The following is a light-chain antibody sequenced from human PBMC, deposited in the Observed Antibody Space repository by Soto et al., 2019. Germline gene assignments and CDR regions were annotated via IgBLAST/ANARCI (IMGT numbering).Light chain of an antibody. V-gene: IGKV1-5*01. Sequence: DIQMTQSPSTLSASVGDRVTITCRASQSISVSLAWYQQRPREAPKLLIYGGSSLESGVPSRFSGSGSGTEFTLTISSLQPTDVATYYCHQYATSSPTFGQGTKLEI. J-gene: IGKJ2*01. CDR2: GGS. CDR3: HQYATSSPT. CDR1: QSISVS.